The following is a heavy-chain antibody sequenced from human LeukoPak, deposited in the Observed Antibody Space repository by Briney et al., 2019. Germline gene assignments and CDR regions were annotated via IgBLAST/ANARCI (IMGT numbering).Heavy chain of an antibody. CDR3: ARHTMGPSPGIAAADY. D-gene: IGHD6-13*01. J-gene: IGHJ4*02. V-gene: IGHV1-2*02. CDR2: INPNSGGT. Sequence: ASVKVSCKASGGTFSSYAISWVRQAPGQGLEWMGWINPNSGGTNYAQKFQGRVTMTRDTSISTAYMELSRLRSDDTAVYYCARHTMGPSPGIAAADYWGQGTLVTVSS. CDR1: GGTFSSYA.